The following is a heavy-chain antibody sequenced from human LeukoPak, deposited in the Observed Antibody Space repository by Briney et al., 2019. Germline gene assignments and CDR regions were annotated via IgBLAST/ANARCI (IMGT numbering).Heavy chain of an antibody. CDR1: GGSFSGYY. J-gene: IGHJ4*02. CDR2: INHSGGT. D-gene: IGHD3-22*01. V-gene: IGHV4-34*01. Sequence: SSETLSLTCAVYGGSFSGYYWSWIRQPPGKGLEWIGEINHSGGTNYNPSLKSRVTISVDTSKNQFSLKLSSVTAADTAVYYCAREGEYYGSSPMGYWGQGTLVTVSS. CDR3: AREGEYYGSSPMGY.